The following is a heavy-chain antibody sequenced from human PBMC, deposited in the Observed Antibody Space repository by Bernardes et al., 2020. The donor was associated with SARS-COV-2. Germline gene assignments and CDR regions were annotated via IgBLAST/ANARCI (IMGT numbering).Heavy chain of an antibody. Sequence: SETLSLTCTVSGGSISHGGYYWNWIRQHPGKGLEWIGNIYYIGTPDYNPSLKSRITISVDTSKNQFSLKLSSVTAADTAIYYCVRGWTGELDLWGRGTLVTVSS. CDR2: IYYIGTP. CDR3: VRGWTGELDL. V-gene: IGHV4-31*03. CDR1: GGSISHGGYY. D-gene: IGHD7-27*01. J-gene: IGHJ2*01.